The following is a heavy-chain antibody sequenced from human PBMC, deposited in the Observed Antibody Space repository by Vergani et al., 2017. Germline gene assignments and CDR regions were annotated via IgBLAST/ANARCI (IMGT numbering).Heavy chain of an antibody. CDR3: ARPPVGGAARPSSLLV. J-gene: IGHJ4*02. CDR1: GFTVTSDY. D-gene: IGHD6-6*01. CDR2: ISGSGGST. V-gene: IGHV3-23*04. Sequence: EVQLVESGGGLVQPGGSLTLSCAASGFTVTSDYLGWVRQAPGKGLEWVSAISGSGGSTYYADSVQGRFTISRDNSKNTSFLQLSGLTVEDTGVYYCARPPVGGAARPSSLLVWGQGTLVTVSS.